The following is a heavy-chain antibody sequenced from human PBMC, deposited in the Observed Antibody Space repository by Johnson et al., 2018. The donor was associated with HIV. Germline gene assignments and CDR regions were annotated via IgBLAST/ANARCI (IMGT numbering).Heavy chain of an antibody. V-gene: IGHV3-30*04. J-gene: IGHJ3*01. CDR2: ISYDGSNK. Sequence: QVQLVESGGGVVQPGRSLRLSCAASGFTFSSYAMHWVRQAPDKGLEWVAVISYDGSNKYYADSVKGRFTISRDNSKNTLFLQMDSLRADDTAVYYCAGEGVSGSYYDAFDLWGQGTMVTVSS. CDR1: GFTFSSYA. CDR3: AGEGVSGSYYDAFDL. D-gene: IGHD1-26*01.